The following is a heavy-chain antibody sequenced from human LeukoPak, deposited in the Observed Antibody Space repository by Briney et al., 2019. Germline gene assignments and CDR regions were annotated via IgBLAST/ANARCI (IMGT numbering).Heavy chain of an antibody. CDR2: INHSGST. J-gene: IGHJ4*02. CDR3: ARGTRSSWYGDDY. CDR1: GGSFSGYY. Sequence: PSETLSLTCAVYGGSFSGYYWSWIHQPPGKGLEWIGEINHSGSTNYNPSLKSRVTISVDTSKNQFSLKLSSVTAADMAVYYCARGTRSSWYGDDYWGQGTLVTVSS. D-gene: IGHD6-13*01. V-gene: IGHV4-34*01.